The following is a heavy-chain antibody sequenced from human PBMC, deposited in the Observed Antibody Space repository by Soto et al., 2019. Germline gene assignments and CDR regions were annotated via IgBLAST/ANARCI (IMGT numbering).Heavy chain of an antibody. D-gene: IGHD3-22*01. CDR3: TTSCLSKNYYDSSGYPRGFDY. V-gene: IGHV3-15*01. CDR1: GFTFSNAW. J-gene: IGHJ4*02. CDR2: IKSKTDGGTT. Sequence: GSLRLSCAASGFTFSNAWMSWVRQAPGKGLEWVGRIKSKTDGGTTDYAAPVKGRFTISRDDSKNTLYLQMNSLKTEDTAVYYCTTSCLSKNYYDSSGYPRGFDYWGQGTLVTVSS.